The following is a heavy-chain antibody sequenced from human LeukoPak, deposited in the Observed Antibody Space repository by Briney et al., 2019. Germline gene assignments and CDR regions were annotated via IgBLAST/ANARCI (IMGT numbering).Heavy chain of an antibody. CDR1: GFTFSTYS. J-gene: IGHJ4*02. Sequence: GGSLRLSCAASGFTFSTYSMNWVRQAPGKGLEWVSSISRSGDFIYYADSVKGRFTISRDNAENSLYLQMNSLRAEDTAVYYCARVRGAISYSDYWGQGTLVTVSS. CDR2: ISRSGDFI. D-gene: IGHD3-3*01. V-gene: IGHV3-21*01. CDR3: ARVRGAISYSDY.